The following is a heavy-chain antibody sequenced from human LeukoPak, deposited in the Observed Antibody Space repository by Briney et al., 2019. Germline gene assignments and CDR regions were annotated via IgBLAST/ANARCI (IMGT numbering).Heavy chain of an antibody. V-gene: IGHV4-59*01. J-gene: IGHJ4*02. Sequence: SETLSLTCTVSGGSISSYYWSWIRQPPGKGLEWIGYIYYSGSTNYNPSLKSRVTISVDTSKNEFSLKLSSVTAADTAVYYCARQTSIAVEIDYWGQGTLVTVSS. CDR2: IYYSGST. CDR1: GGSISSYY. D-gene: IGHD6-19*01. CDR3: ARQTSIAVEIDY.